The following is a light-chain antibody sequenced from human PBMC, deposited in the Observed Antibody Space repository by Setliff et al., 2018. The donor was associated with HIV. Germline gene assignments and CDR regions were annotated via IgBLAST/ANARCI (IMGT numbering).Light chain of an antibody. Sequence: QSALTQPASVSGSPGQSITISCTGTSSDVGGYNYVSWYQLHPGKAPKLMIYGVRNRPSGVPNRFSGSKSDNTASLTISGLQAGDEADYYCSSFSGINTRFGGGTK. J-gene: IGLJ2*01. CDR2: GVR. V-gene: IGLV2-14*03. CDR3: SSFSGINTR. CDR1: SSDVGGYNY.